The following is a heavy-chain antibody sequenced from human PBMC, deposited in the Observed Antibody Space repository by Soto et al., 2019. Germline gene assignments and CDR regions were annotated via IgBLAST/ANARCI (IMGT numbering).Heavy chain of an antibody. V-gene: IGHV1-69*13. D-gene: IGHD3-22*01. Sequence: SVKVSCKASGGTFSSYAISWVRQAPGQGLEWMGGIIPIFGTANYAQKFQGRVTITADESTSTAYMELSSLRSEDTAVYYCARDSYYYDSSGYYLVYWGQGTLVTVSS. CDR1: GGTFSSYA. CDR2: IIPIFGTA. CDR3: ARDSYYYDSSGYYLVY. J-gene: IGHJ4*02.